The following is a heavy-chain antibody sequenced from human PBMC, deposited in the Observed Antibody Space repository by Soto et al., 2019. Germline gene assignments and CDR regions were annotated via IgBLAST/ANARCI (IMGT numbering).Heavy chain of an antibody. CDR3: ARGKYCSSTSCHPSPWFDP. Sequence: SETLSLTCAVSGGSISSGGYSWSWIRQPPGKGLEWIGYIYHSGSTYYNPSLKSRVTISEDRSKNQFSLKLSSVTAADTAVYYCARGKYCSSTSCHPSPWFDPWGQGTLVTVSS. D-gene: IGHD2-2*01. CDR2: IYHSGST. V-gene: IGHV4-30-2*01. CDR1: GGSISSGGYS. J-gene: IGHJ5*02.